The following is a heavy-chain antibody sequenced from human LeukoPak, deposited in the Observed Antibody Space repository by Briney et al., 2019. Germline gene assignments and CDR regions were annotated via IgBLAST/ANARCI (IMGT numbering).Heavy chain of an antibody. J-gene: IGHJ4*02. Sequence: GSGPTLVNPTQTLTLTCTFSGFSLSTSGVGVGWVRQPPGKALEWLALIYWDDDKRYNSSLKSRLTITKDTSKNQVVLTMTNVDPVDTATYYCVHRRIHSPFDYWGQGALVTVSS. D-gene: IGHD4-11*01. CDR2: IYWDDDK. V-gene: IGHV2-5*02. CDR1: GFSLSTSGVG. CDR3: VHRRIHSPFDY.